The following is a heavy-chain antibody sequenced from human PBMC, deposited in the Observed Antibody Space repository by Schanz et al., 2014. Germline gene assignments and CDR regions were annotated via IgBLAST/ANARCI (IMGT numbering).Heavy chain of an antibody. V-gene: IGHV4-34*02. Sequence: QVQLQQWGAGLLKPSETLSLTCDVYGGSFSGYFWSWIRQPPGKGLEWIGEINHSGNNYYNPSLKSRVTIAVATSKNKFALKRTSVTAADTAIYYCARVHSTSLERGSHYYMDVWGKGTTVTVSS. CDR2: INHSGNN. CDR3: ARVHSTSLERGSHYYMDV. D-gene: IGHD2-2*01. CDR1: GGSFSGYF. J-gene: IGHJ6*03.